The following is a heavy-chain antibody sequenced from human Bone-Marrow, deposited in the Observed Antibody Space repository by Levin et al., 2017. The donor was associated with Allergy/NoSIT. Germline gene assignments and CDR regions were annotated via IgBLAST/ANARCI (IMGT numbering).Heavy chain of an antibody. CDR2: ISYAGTKK. CDR1: GFIFKSYA. D-gene: IGHD5-12*01. CDR3: ARDPSPSGYDWDTFDI. Sequence: GGSLRLSCAASGFIFKSYAMHWVRQAPGKGLEWVAVISYAGTKKNYADSVKGRFTISRDNSENTLFLQMNSLRGEDTAVYFCARDPSPSGYDWDTFDIWGQGTMVTVSS. V-gene: IGHV3-30*04. J-gene: IGHJ3*02.